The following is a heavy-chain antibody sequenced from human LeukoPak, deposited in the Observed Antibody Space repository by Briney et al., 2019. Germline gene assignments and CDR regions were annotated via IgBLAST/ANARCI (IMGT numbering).Heavy chain of an antibody. J-gene: IGHJ3*02. D-gene: IGHD7-27*01. CDR3: ARDRVYLGREDAFDI. CDR1: GFTFSNAW. V-gene: IGHV3-53*01. CDR2: IYSIGST. Sequence: QPGGSLRLSCAASGFTFSNAWMSWVRQAPGKGLEWVSVIYSIGSTFYADSVKGRFTISRDNSKNTLYLHMNSLRTEDTAVYYCARDRVYLGREDAFDIWGQGTMVTVSS.